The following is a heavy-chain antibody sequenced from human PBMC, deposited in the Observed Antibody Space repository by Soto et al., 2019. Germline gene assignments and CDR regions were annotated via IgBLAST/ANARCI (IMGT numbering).Heavy chain of an antibody. CDR2: FSLSGDT. CDR1: GDSIRTVY. CDR3: AREVKQRLGYYYIGLDV. D-gene: IGHD6-25*01. J-gene: IGHJ6*02. V-gene: IGHV4-4*07. Sequence: SDTLSLTCGVSGDSIRTVYWNWFRHLAGGGLEWIGRFSLSGDTDYNPSLRSRLTMSFDTSKSQFSLSLTSVTAADTAVYYCAREVKQRLGYYYIGLDVWGQGTTVIVSS.